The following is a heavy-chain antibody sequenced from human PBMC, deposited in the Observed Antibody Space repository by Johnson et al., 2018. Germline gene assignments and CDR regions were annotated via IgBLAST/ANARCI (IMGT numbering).Heavy chain of an antibody. J-gene: IGHJ6*02. CDR1: GGSISSYY. Sequence: QVQLQESGPGLVKXSETLSLXCTVSGGSISSYYWSWIRQPPGKGLEWIGYIYYSGSTNYNPSLKSRVTISVDTSKNQFSLKLSSVTAADTAVYYCARADYDFWSGYYTAYYGMDVWGQGTTVTVSS. D-gene: IGHD3-3*01. CDR2: IYYSGST. CDR3: ARADYDFWSGYYTAYYGMDV. V-gene: IGHV4-59*01.